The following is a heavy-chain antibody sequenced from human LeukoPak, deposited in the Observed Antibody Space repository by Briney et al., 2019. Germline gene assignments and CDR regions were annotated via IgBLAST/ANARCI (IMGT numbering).Heavy chain of an antibody. CDR2: IRGDGSSI. D-gene: IGHD3-22*01. CDR1: GFTFSSYW. J-gene: IGHJ4*02. CDR3: GGGYSSGSPDY. V-gene: IGHV3-74*01. Sequence: PGRSLRLSCAASGFTFSSYWMHWVRQAPGKGLVWVSRIRGDGSSIGYADSVKGRFTISRDNAKNTLYLQMNSLRADDTAVYYCGGGYSSGSPDYRGQGTLVTVSS.